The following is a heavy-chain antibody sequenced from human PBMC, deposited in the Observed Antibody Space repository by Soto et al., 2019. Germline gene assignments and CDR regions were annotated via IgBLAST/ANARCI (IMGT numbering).Heavy chain of an antibody. CDR2: ISWNSGSI. CDR3: ASGRGYDILTGYYPYFDY. J-gene: IGHJ4*02. V-gene: IGHV3-9*01. D-gene: IGHD3-9*01. CDR1: GFTFDDYA. Sequence: GGSLRLSCAASGFTFDDYAMHWVRQAPGKGLEWVSGISWNSGSIGYAESVKGRFTISRDNAKKSLYMKMNSLRAEDTALYYCASGRGYDILTGYYPYFDYWGQGT.